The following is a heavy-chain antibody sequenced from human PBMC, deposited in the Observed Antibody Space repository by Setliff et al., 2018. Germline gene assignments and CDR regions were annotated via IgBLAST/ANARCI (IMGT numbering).Heavy chain of an antibody. J-gene: IGHJ5*02. Sequence: PSETLSLTCTVSGGPISTSSYWGWIRQPPGKGLEWIGSIYYSGTTYYTPSLESRITMSVDTSNNRFSLKLSSVTAADTAVYYCARHTTGFPNWFDVWGQGTLVTVSS. CDR2: IYYSGTT. CDR3: ARHTTGFPNWFDV. V-gene: IGHV4-39*01. CDR1: GGPISTSSY. D-gene: IGHD3-9*01.